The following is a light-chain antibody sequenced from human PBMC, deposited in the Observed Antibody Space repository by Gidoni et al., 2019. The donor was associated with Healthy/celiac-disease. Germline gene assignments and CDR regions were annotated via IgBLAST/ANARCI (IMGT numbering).Light chain of an antibody. CDR2: GAS. CDR3: QQYGSSPRT. V-gene: IGKV3-20*01. CDR1: PSVSSSY. J-gene: IGKJ1*01. Sequence: VLQQSPGTLSLATGERATLSCRASPSVSSSYLYWYQQKPGKAPRLLIYGASSMATGIPDRFSGSGSGTDFTLTISSLEPEDFAVYYCQQYGSSPRTFGQXTKVEIK.